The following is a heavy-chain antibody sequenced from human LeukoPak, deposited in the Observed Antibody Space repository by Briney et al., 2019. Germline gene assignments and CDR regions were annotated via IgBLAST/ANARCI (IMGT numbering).Heavy chain of an antibody. CDR3: ARARNDYDSNGFSVLDY. CDR2: ICSDGSNI. V-gene: IGHV3-33*01. J-gene: IGHJ4*02. Sequence: GRSLRLSCAASGLSFSSHGMHWVRQAPGKGLEWVAVICSDGSNIYYADSVKGRFTISRDNSKNTLYLQMNSLRAEDTALYYCARARNDYDSNGFSVLDYWGQGTLVTVSS. D-gene: IGHD3-22*01. CDR1: GLSFSSHG.